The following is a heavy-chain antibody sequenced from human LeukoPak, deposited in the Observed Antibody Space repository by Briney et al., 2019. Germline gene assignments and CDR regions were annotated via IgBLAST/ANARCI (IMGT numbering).Heavy chain of an antibody. D-gene: IGHD1-26*01. CDR2: IYYSGST. V-gene: IGHV4-59*01. J-gene: IGHJ4*02. CDR1: GGSISSYY. Sequence: SETLSLTCTVSGGSISSYYWSWIRQPPGKGLEWIGYIYYSGSTNYNPSLKSRVTISVDTSKNQFSLKLSSVTAADTAVYYYARGSYLLHGLDYWGQGTLVTVSS. CDR3: ARGSYLLHGLDY.